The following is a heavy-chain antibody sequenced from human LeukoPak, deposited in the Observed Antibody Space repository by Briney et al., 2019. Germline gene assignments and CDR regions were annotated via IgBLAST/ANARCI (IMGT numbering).Heavy chain of an antibody. CDR1: GYAFISYG. CDR3: ARDGSGNWFDP. J-gene: IGHJ5*02. D-gene: IGHD3-10*01. V-gene: IGHV1-18*01. Sequence: ASVKVSCKASGYAFISYGISWVRQAPGQGLEWKGWINTYNGNTNYAQKFQDRFSMTTDTSTSTAYMDLRSLRSDDTAVYYCARDGSGNWFDPWGQGTLVTVSS. CDR2: INTYNGNT.